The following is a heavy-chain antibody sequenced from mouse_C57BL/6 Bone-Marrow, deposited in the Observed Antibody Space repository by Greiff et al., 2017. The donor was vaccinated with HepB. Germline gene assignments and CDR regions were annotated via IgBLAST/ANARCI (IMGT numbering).Heavy chain of an antibody. CDR1: GYAFSSYW. J-gene: IGHJ1*03. V-gene: IGHV1-80*01. Sequence: QVQLKQSGAELVKPGASVKISCKASGYAFSSYWMNWVKQRPGKGLEWIGQIYPGDGDTNYNGKFKGKATLTADKSSSTAYMQLSSLTSEDSAVYFCARSLYYGSSNWYFDVWGTGTTVTVSS. CDR3: ARSLYYGSSNWYFDV. D-gene: IGHD1-1*01. CDR2: IYPGDGDT.